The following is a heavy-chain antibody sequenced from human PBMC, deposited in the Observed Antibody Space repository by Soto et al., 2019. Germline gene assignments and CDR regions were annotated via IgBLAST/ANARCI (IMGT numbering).Heavy chain of an antibody. V-gene: IGHV4-31*03. Sequence: QVQLQESGPGLEKPSQTLSLTCTVSGGSISSGGYYWSWIRQQPAKGLEWIGYIYYSGSTYYNPSLKSRVTISVDTSKNQFSLKLSSVTAADTAVYYCARHLAMATFDYWGQGTLVTVSS. CDR2: IYYSGST. J-gene: IGHJ4*02. CDR3: ARHLAMATFDY. CDR1: GGSISSGGYY. D-gene: IGHD5-18*01.